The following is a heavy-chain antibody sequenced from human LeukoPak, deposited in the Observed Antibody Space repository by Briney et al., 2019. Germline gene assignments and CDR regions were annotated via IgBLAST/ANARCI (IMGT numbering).Heavy chain of an antibody. J-gene: IGHJ4*02. CDR3: VKDSVVVVADLDY. CDR1: GXTFSSYA. Sequence: GGSLRLSCAASGXTFSSYAMSWVRQAPGKGLEYVSAISSNGGSTYYADSVKGRFTISRDNSKNTLYLQMSSLRAEDTAVYYCVKDSVVVVADLDYWGQGTLVTVSS. D-gene: IGHD2-15*01. CDR2: ISSNGGST. V-gene: IGHV3-64D*09.